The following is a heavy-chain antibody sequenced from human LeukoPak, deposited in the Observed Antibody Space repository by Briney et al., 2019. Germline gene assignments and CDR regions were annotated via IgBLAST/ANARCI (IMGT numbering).Heavy chain of an antibody. CDR3: GYTNNFYH. CDR1: GLSISGQW. CDR2: IKHDGSEE. J-gene: IGHJ4*02. Sequence: GESLRLSCVASGLSISGQWMNWVCQAPGQGLEWVANIKHDGSEEYYVDSVKGRFTVSRDDGRNSVSLQMNSVRAEDTAVYYCGYTNNFYHWGQGTLVVVSS. D-gene: IGHD3-16*02. V-gene: IGHV3-7*01.